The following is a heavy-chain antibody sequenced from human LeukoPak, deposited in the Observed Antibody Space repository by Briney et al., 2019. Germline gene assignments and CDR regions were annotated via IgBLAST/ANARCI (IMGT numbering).Heavy chain of an antibody. J-gene: IGHJ4*02. CDR2: IIPIFGTA. CDR1: GGTFISYA. Sequence: ASVKVSCKASGGTFISYAISWVRQAPGQGLEWMGGIIPIFGTANYAQKFQGRVTITADESTSTAYMELSSLRSEDTAVYYRARPYSSSSFDYWGQGTLVTVSS. D-gene: IGHD6-6*01. CDR3: ARPYSSSSFDY. V-gene: IGHV1-69*13.